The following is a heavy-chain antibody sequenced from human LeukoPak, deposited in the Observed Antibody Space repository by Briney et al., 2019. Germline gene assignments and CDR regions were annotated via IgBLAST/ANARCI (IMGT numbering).Heavy chain of an antibody. D-gene: IGHD3-10*01. CDR1: GYTFTSYD. CDR3: ARGVRYGSGSYYEFNWFDP. CDR2: MNPNSGNT. V-gene: IGHV1-8*01. J-gene: IGHJ5*02. Sequence: GASVKVSCKASGYTFTSYDINWLRQATGQGLEWMGWMNPNSGNTGYAQKFQGRVTMTRNTSISTAYMELSSLRSEDTAVYYCARGVRYGSGSYYEFNWFDPWGQGTLVTVSS.